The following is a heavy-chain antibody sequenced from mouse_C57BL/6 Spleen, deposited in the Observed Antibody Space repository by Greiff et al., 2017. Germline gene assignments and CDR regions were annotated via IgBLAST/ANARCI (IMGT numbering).Heavy chain of an antibody. CDR3: TRIDY. V-gene: IGHV1-15*01. CDR2: IDPETGGT. Sequence: VKLVEPGAELVRPGASVTLSCKASGYTFTDYEMHWVKQTPVHGLEWIGAIDPETGGTAYNQKFKGKAILTADKSSSTAYMELRSLTSEDSAVYYCTRIDYWGQGTTLTVSS. J-gene: IGHJ2*01. CDR1: GYTFTDYE.